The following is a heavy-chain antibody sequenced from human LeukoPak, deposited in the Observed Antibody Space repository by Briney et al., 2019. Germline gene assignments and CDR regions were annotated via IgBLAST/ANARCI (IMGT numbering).Heavy chain of an antibody. Sequence: GGSLRLSCAASGFTFCTYAMTWVRHAPGKGLEWVSSISGSGAGKFYAAPVKGRFTTSRDNSKNTLYVQMNSLRAEDTAVYYCAKAAYGDYAGAFDIWGQGTMVIVSS. CDR3: AKAAYGDYAGAFDI. D-gene: IGHD4-17*01. CDR1: GFTFCTYA. CDR2: ISGSGAGK. J-gene: IGHJ3*02. V-gene: IGHV3-23*01.